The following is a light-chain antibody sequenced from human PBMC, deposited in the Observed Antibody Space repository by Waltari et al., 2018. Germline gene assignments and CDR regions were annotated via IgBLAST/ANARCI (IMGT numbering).Light chain of an antibody. CDR3: QQYKNWPIT. Sequence: EIVMAQSPATLSVSPGEGATLSCRASQSVGSSLAWYQQKPGQAPRLLIYGSSTRAAGAPARFSGTGSGTDFTLTISSLQSEDFAVYYCQQYKNWPITFGQGTRLE. J-gene: IGKJ5*01. CDR2: GSS. V-gene: IGKV3-15*01. CDR1: QSVGSS.